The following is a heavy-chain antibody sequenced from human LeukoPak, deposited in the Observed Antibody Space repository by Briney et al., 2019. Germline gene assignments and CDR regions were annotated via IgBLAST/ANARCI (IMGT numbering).Heavy chain of an antibody. CDR3: VRVTLIREGFDL. CDR1: GFTFSSYA. Sequence: GGSLRLSCAASGFTFSSYAMSWVRQAPGKGLEWVSAISGSGGSTYYADSVKGRFTISRDNSKNTLHLQMNSLRVDDTAVYYCVRVTLIREGFDLWGQGTLVTVSS. J-gene: IGHJ4*02. CDR2: ISGSGGST. V-gene: IGHV3-23*01. D-gene: IGHD3-10*01.